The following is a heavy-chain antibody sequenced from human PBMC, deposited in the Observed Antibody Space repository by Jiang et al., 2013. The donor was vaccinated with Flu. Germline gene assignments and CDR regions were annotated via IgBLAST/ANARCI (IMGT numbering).Heavy chain of an antibody. CDR2: ITWNSDNT. CDR1: GFIFDEYA. D-gene: IGHD3-16*02. V-gene: IGHV3-9*01. J-gene: IGHJ5*02. CDR3: AKASCDRFTCYLYATWFDP. Sequence: GLVQPGRSLRLSCAASGFIFDEYAMHWVRQAPGKGLEWVSGITWNSDNTGYADSVKGRFTISRDNAKNSLYLQMNNLRPEDTALYYCAKASCDRFTCYLYATWFDPWGQGTLVTVSS.